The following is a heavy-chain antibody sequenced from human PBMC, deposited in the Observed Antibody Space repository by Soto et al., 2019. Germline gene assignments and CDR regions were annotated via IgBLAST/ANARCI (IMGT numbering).Heavy chain of an antibody. D-gene: IGHD4-17*01. CDR1: GFAFSDSG. CDR3: AKDAYGDSSLDY. V-gene: IGHV3-30*18. CDR2: ISYHGTNK. Sequence: QVHLVESGGGVVQPGRSLRLSCAASGFAFSDSGMHWVRQAPGKGLQWVTFISYHGTNKYYSDSVKGRFTVSRDNPKNTLYLQMNRLRAEATAVYYCAKDAYGDSSLDYWGQGTLVTVSS. J-gene: IGHJ4*02.